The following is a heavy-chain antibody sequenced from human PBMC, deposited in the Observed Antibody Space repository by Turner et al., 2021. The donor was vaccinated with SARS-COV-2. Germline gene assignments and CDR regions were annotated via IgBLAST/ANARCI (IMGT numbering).Heavy chain of an antibody. CDR3: ARKIWGGDVALDL. D-gene: IGHD3-10*01. CDR1: GFSISTYG. V-gene: IGHV3-30*19. J-gene: IGHJ3*01. Sequence: QVQLVESGGGVVQPGKSLRLSCVASGFSISTYGMHWVRQAPGKGLAWVAIMYYDGSNEYYAESVQGRFTISRDNSKNMLYLQMNSLRAEDTAVYYCARKIWGGDVALDLWGQGTMVTVS. CDR2: MYYDGSNE.